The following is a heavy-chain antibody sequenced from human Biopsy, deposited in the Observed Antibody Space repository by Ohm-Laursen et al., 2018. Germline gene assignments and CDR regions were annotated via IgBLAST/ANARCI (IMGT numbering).Heavy chain of an antibody. V-gene: IGHV4-59*08. D-gene: IGHD3/OR15-3a*01. Sequence: SVTLSLTCSVSGVYISDYYWSWIRQPPGRGLEWVGSIYYSGSTNYNPSLKSRVTISADTSKSQLSLHLTSVTAADTAVYYCASRGLVMASDYYFDDWGQGTLVTVSS. J-gene: IGHJ4*02. CDR3: ASRGLVMASDYYFDD. CDR2: IYYSGST. CDR1: GVYISDYY.